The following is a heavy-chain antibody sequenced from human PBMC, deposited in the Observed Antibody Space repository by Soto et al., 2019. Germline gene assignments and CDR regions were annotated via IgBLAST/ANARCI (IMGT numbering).Heavy chain of an antibody. CDR1: GYTFTGYY. J-gene: IGHJ4*02. V-gene: IGHV1-2*02. D-gene: IGHD3-10*01. CDR2: INPNSGGT. Sequence: VKVSCKASGYTFTGYYMHWVRQAPGQGLEWMGWINPNSGGTNYAQKFQGRVTMTRDTSISTAYMELSRLRSDDTAVYYCARNELYYGSGPKRALHQWGQGTLVTVSS. CDR3: ARNELYYGSGPKRALHQ.